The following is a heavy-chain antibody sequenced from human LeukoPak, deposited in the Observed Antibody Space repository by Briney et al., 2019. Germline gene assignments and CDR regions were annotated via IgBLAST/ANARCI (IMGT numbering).Heavy chain of an antibody. J-gene: IGHJ3*02. D-gene: IGHD2-2*01. Sequence: GGSLRLSCAASGFTFSDYYTSWIRQAPGKGLEWVSYISSSGSTIYYADSVKGRFTISRDNAKNSLYLQMNSLRAEDTAVYYCARFGFLGDIVVVPAAIWLRGAFDIWGQGTMVTVSS. CDR2: ISSSGSTI. CDR1: GFTFSDYY. CDR3: ARFGFLGDIVVVPAAIWLRGAFDI. V-gene: IGHV3-11*01.